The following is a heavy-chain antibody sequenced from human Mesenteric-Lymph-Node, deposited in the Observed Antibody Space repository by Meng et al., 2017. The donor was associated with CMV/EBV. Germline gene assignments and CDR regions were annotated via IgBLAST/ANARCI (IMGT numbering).Heavy chain of an antibody. CDR2: ISPKTGGT. Sequence: ASVKVSCKASGYTFTGYYMHWVRQAPGQGLEWMGWISPKTGGTNYAQKFQGRVTMTRDTSISTIYMELSRLRSDDTAVYYCARANKPYSSGWYGETNDYWGQGTLVTVSS. CDR3: ARANKPYSSGWYGETNDY. J-gene: IGHJ4*02. V-gene: IGHV1-2*02. D-gene: IGHD6-19*01. CDR1: GYTFTGYY.